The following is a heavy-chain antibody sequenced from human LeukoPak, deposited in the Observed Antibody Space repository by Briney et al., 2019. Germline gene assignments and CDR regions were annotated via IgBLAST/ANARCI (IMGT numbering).Heavy chain of an antibody. CDR1: GYSISSGDY. Sequence: PSETLSLTCSVSGYSISSGDYWGWIRQPPGKGLEWIGSVYHSGYTYYNPSLKSRVTISVDTSKNQFSLKLSSVTAADTAVYYCARGWSILRGGDWFDPWGQGTLVTVSS. CDR2: VYHSGYT. CDR3: ARGWSILRGGDWFDP. D-gene: IGHD3-3*02. V-gene: IGHV4-38-2*02. J-gene: IGHJ5*02.